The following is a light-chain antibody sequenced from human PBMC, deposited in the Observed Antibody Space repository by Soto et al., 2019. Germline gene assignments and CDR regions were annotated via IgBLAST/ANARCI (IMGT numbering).Light chain of an antibody. CDR2: DAS. J-gene: IGKJ2*01. CDR1: QSVSSY. CDR3: QQRSNWPPYT. V-gene: IGKV3-11*01. Sequence: EIVLTQSPATLSLSPGERATLSCRASQSVSSYLAWYQQKPGQAPRLVIYDASNRATGIPARFSGSGSGTDFTLPISSLEPEDFAVYDCQQRSNWPPYTFGQGTKLEIK.